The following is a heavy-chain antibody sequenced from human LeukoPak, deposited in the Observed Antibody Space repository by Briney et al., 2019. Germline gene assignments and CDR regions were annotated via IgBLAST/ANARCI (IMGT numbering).Heavy chain of an antibody. CDR3: ARPPGMDV. V-gene: IGHV4-34*01. CDR1: GGSFSGYY. Sequence: PSETLSLTCAVYGGSFSGYYWSWIRQPPGKGLEWIGEINHSGGTNYNPSLKSRVTISVDTSKNQFSLKLSSVTAADTAVYYCARPPGMDVWGQGTTVTVSS. J-gene: IGHJ6*02. CDR2: INHSGGT.